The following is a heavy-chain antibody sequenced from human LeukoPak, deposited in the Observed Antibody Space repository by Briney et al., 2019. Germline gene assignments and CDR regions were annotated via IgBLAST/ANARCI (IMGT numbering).Heavy chain of an antibody. D-gene: IGHD6-19*01. CDR1: GFTFSSYA. J-gene: IGHJ4*02. Sequence: GGSLRLSCAASGFTFSSYAMHWVRQAPGKGLERVAVISYDGSNKYYADSVKGRFTISRDNSKNTLYLQMNSLRAEDTAVYYCAVGSGWLDYWGQGTLVTVSS. V-gene: IGHV3-30-3*01. CDR2: ISYDGSNK. CDR3: AVGSGWLDY.